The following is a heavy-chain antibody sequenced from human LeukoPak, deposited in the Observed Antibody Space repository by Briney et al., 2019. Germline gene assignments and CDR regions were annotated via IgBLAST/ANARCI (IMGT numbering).Heavy chain of an antibody. D-gene: IGHD3-10*01. V-gene: IGHV4-34*01. CDR2: INHSEST. J-gene: IGHJ5*02. CDR3: ARGPDSGSHFAWFDP. Sequence: QPSETLSLTCAVYGGSFSGFYWSWVRQPPGKGLGWIGEINHSESTHYNPSFKSRVTILVDTSRNQFSLKLTSVTAADTAVYYCARGPDSGSHFAWFDPWGQGTLVTVSS. CDR1: GGSFSGFY.